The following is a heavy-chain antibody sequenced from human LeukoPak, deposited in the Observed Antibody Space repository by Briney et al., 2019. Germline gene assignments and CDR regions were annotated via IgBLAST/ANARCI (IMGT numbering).Heavy chain of an antibody. Sequence: GGSLRLSCAASGFPFSSYAMHWVRQAPGKGLEWVAVISYDGSNKYYADSVKGRFTISRDNSKNTLYLQMNSLRAEDTAVYYCARDGSTVTRGYYYMDVWGKGTTVTVSS. CDR1: GFPFSSYA. J-gene: IGHJ6*03. CDR3: ARDGSTVTRGYYYMDV. D-gene: IGHD4-17*01. CDR2: ISYDGSNK. V-gene: IGHV3-30*04.